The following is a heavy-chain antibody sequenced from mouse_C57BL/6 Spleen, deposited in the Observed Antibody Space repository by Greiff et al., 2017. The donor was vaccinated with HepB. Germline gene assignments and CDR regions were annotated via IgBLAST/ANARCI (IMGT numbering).Heavy chain of an antibody. J-gene: IGHJ3*01. CDR2: ISYDGSN. V-gene: IGHV3-6*01. Sequence: DVKLQESGPGLVKPSPSLSLSCSATGYSFTSGYFWYWIRQPPGNKLEWMGYISYDGSNNYNPSLKNRISITRDTSKNQCFLKLNSVTTEDTATYYYATYYGNYVGFAYWGQGTLVTVSA. CDR1: GYSFTSGYF. D-gene: IGHD2-10*01. CDR3: ATYYGNYVGFAY.